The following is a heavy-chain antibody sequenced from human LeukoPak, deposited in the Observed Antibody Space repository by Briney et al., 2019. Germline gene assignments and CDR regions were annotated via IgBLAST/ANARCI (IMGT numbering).Heavy chain of an antibody. Sequence: QAGGSLRLSCATSGFSFTDYPMNWVRQVPGKGLEWISNIRTTAEGAKYAYYADSVKGRVTISRDDGKNTLYLHMNSLRDDDTAVYYCARDWRSYCSGGSCWYYYYGMDVWGQGTTVTVSS. V-gene: IGHV3-48*02. CDR2: IRTTAEGAKYA. D-gene: IGHD2-15*01. J-gene: IGHJ6*02. CDR1: GFSFTDYP. CDR3: ARDWRSYCSGGSCWYYYYGMDV.